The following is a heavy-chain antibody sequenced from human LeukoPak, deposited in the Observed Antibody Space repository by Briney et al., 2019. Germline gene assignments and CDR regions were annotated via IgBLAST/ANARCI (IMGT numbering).Heavy chain of an antibody. V-gene: IGHV3-9*01. CDR3: AGDLGYCTNGVCHTRFDY. CDR1: GFTFDDYA. Sequence: GRSLRLSCAVSGFTFDDYAMHWVRQAPGKGLEWVSGISWNSGSIGYADSVKGRFTISRDNTKASLFLQLNSLRAEDTAVYYCAGDLGYCTNGVCHTRFDYWGQGALVTVSS. D-gene: IGHD2-8*01. CDR2: ISWNSGSI. J-gene: IGHJ4*02.